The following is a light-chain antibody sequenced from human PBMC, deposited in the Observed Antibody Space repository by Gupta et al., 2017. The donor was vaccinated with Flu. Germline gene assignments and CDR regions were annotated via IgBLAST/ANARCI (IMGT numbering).Light chain of an antibody. J-gene: IGKJ2*01. CDR2: GAS. V-gene: IGKV3-15*01. Sequence: AALLGATGERATPSCRAVESVRSKLAWYQQKPGQAPRRLIYGASTRDTGVPARFSGSGSETEFTLTISSRQSEDFAVYYCQHYSYWPLYTFGQGTNLEIK. CDR1: ESVRSK. CDR3: QHYSYWPLYT.